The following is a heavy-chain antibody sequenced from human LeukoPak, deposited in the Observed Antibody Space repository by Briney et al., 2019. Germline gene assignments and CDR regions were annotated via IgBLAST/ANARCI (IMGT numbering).Heavy chain of an antibody. CDR2: INASGGST. J-gene: IGHJ4*02. V-gene: IGHV3-23*01. CDR1: GFTFSSYA. D-gene: IGHD3-10*01. CDR3: AKAGGDGGDFAY. Sequence: GGSLRLSWPAAGFTFSSYAMSWVSQAPGNGLEWVSGINASGGSTNYADSGKGRLTISRDHSKHMMYLQMNSLRAEGTAVYYCAKAGGDGGDFAYWGQGTLVTVPS.